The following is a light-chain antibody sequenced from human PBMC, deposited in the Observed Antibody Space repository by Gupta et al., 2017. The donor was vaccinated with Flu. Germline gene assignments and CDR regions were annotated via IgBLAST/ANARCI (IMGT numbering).Light chain of an antibody. CDR2: QNT. V-gene: IGLV3-1*01. Sequence: SSALTQPPSVSVSPGQHAHIACSGDKLGDKYATWYQRKPGQSPVLVIYQNTSRPSGIPERFSGSNSGNTATLTISGAQAMDEADYFCQAWDNDTAGLVFGGGTKLTVL. CDR3: QAWDNDTAGLV. J-gene: IGLJ2*01. CDR1: KLGDKY.